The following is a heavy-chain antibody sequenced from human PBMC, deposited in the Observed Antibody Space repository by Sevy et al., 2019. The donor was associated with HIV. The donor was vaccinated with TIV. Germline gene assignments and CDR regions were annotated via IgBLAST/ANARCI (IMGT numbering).Heavy chain of an antibody. J-gene: IGHJ4*02. Sequence: GGSLRLSCAASVFTFSSYAMHWVRQAPGKGLEWVAVISYDGSNKYYADSVKGRFTISRDNSKNTLYLQMNSLRAEDTAVYYCARRRYSSGWENFDYWGQGTLVTVSS. CDR3: ARRRYSSGWENFDY. V-gene: IGHV3-30-3*01. CDR1: VFTFSSYA. D-gene: IGHD6-19*01. CDR2: ISYDGSNK.